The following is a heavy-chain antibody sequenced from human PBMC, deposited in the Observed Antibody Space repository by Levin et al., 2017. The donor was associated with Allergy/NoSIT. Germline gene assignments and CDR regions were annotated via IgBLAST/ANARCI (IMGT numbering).Heavy chain of an antibody. CDR1: GYTFTSYY. Sequence: ASVKVSCKASGYTFTSYYMHWVRQAPGQGLEWMGIINPSGGSTSYAQKFQGRVTMTRDTSTSTVYMELSSLRSEDTAVYYCARLFSSGNEVGYYFDYWGQGTLVTVSS. V-gene: IGHV1-46*01. CDR3: ARLFSSGNEVGYYFDY. CDR2: INPSGGST. J-gene: IGHJ4*02. D-gene: IGHD1-1*01.